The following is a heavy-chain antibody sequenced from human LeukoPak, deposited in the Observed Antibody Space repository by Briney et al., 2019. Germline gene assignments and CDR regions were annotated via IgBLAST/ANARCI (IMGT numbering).Heavy chain of an antibody. D-gene: IGHD3-3*01. CDR2: ISYSGVVK. V-gene: IGHV3-30*18. CDR3: AKVGFSEMEWLLYSDH. CDR1: GYTFSDYG. J-gene: IGHJ4*02. Sequence: GTSLRLSCTASGYTFSDYGMHWVRQAPGKGLEWLSVISYSGVVKFYADSVKGRFTISRDNSKNTLYLQMNSLRAEDTAVYYCAKVGFSEMEWLLYSDHWGQGTLVTVSS.